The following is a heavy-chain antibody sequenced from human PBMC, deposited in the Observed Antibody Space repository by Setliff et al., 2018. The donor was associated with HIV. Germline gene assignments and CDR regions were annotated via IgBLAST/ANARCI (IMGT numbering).Heavy chain of an antibody. CDR3: ARDSRGWSNFDY. CDR1: VYTFTGYY. CDR2: MNPDSGNT. V-gene: IGHV1-3*01. Sequence: ASVQVSCKASVYTFTGYYMHWVRQAPGQGLEWMGWMNPDSGNTKYSQKFQGRVTITRDTSASTAYMEMSSLRAEDTAVYYCARDSRGWSNFDYWGQGTLVTVSS. J-gene: IGHJ4*02. D-gene: IGHD6-19*01.